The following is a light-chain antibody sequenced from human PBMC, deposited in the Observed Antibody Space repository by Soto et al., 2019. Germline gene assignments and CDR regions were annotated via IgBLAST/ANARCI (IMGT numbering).Light chain of an antibody. V-gene: IGLV4-69*01. Sequence: QSVLTQSPSASASLGASVTLTCTLSSGHSSYAIAWHQQQPEKGPRYLMKLNSDGSHSKGDGIPDRFSGSSSGAERYLPISSLQSEDEADYYCQTWGTGIQVFGGGTKLTVL. J-gene: IGLJ3*02. CDR2: LNSDGSH. CDR3: QTWGTGIQV. CDR1: SGHSSYA.